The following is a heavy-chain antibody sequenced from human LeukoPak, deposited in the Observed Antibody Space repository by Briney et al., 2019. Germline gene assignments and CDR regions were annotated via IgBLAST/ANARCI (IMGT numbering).Heavy chain of an antibody. J-gene: IGHJ4*02. CDR1: GGSISSYY. CDR3: AGSGSGSYLGY. Sequence: SETLSLTCTVSGGSISSYYWSWIRQPPGKGLEWIGYIYYSGSTNYNPSLKSRVTISVDTSKNQFSLKLSSVTAADTAVYYCAGSGSGSYLGYWGQGTLVTVSS. V-gene: IGHV4-59*08. D-gene: IGHD3-10*01. CDR2: IYYSGST.